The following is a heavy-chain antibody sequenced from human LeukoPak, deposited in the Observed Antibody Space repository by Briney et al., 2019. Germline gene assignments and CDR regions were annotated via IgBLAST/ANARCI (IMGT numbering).Heavy chain of an antibody. J-gene: IGHJ6*02. D-gene: IGHD3-3*01. CDR1: GFTFSSYE. CDR2: ISSSGSTI. V-gene: IGHV3-48*03. Sequence: GGSLRLSCVASGFTFSSYEMNWVRQAPGKGLEWVSYISSSGSTIYYADSVKGRFTISRDNAKNSLYLQMNSLRAEDTAVYYCARDLGGGMDVWGQGTTVTVSS. CDR3: ARDLGGGMDV.